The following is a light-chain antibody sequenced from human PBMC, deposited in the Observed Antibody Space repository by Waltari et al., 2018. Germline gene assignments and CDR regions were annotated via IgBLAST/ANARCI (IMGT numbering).Light chain of an antibody. CDR3: QHYLRLPVA. CDR2: GAF. J-gene: IGKJ1*01. CDR1: QSIGSS. Sequence: EIVLTQSPGTLSLSPGERATLSCRGSQSIGSSLAWYQQRPGQAPRLLIYGAFIRATGVADRFSGSGSGTDFSLTISRLEPEDFAVYYCQHYLRLPVAFGLGTKVEIK. V-gene: IGKV3-20*01.